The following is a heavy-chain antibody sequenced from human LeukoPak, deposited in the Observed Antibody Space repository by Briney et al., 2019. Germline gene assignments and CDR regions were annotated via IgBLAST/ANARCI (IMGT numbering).Heavy chain of an antibody. J-gene: IGHJ5*01. V-gene: IGHV3-7*01. CDR1: GFVFSASY. Sequence: PGGSPRLSCAASGFVFSASYMSWVRKAPGKGLEWVATIEPDGSEKYHVDSVSGRFTISRDNTNDSLFLQMNSLRVDDTAVYYCVRGGTYWTVSWGQGTLVNVS. CDR3: VRGGTYWTVS. CDR2: IEPDGSEK.